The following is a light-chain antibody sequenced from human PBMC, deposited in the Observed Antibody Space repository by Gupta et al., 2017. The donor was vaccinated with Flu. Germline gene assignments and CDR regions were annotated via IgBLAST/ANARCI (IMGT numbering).Light chain of an antibody. Sequence: RSVSPGERATLSCRASQSVTTNAVAWYQQKSGEAPRLLRDGASNRATDIPDRISGSGSGTDFTLTSSRLETEDFAGYDGQHYDSTGGRCTFGPGTKVEIK. CDR1: QSVTTNA. V-gene: IGKV3-20*01. CDR2: GAS. CDR3: QHYDSTGGRCT. J-gene: IGKJ3*01.